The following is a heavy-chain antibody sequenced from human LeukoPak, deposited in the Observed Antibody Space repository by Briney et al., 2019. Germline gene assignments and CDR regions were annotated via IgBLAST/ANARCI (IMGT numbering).Heavy chain of an antibody. CDR3: ARWGPSKTFDY. Sequence: GGSLRLSCAASGFTFSSYGMHWVRQAPGKGLEWVAVIWYDGSNKYYADSVKGRFTISRDNSKNTLYLQMNSLRADDTGVYYCARWGPSKTFDYWGQGTLVTVSS. D-gene: IGHD2-2*01. V-gene: IGHV3-33*01. J-gene: IGHJ4*02. CDR2: IWYDGSNK. CDR1: GFTFSSYG.